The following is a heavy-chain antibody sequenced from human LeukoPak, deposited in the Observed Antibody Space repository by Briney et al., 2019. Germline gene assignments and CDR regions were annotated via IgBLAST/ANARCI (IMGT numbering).Heavy chain of an antibody. CDR1: GYSFTSYW. V-gene: IGHV5-51*01. D-gene: IGHD6-6*01. CDR3: ARQRHSYSSSSWAAGNYFDY. J-gene: IGHJ4*02. Sequence: GESLKISCKGSGYSFTSYWIGWVRQMPGKGLEWMGIIYPGDPDTRYSPSFQGQVTISADKSISTAYPQWSSLKASDTAMHYCARQRHSYSSSSWAAGNYFDYWGQGTLVTVSS. CDR2: IYPGDPDT.